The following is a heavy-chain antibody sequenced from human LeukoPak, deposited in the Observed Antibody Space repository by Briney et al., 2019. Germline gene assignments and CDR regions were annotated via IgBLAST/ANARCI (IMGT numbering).Heavy chain of an antibody. V-gene: IGHV3-48*03. Sequence: GGSLRLSCAASGFTFSSYEMNWVRQAPGKGLEWVSYISSSGSTIYYADSVKGRFTISRDNAKNSLYLQMNSLRAEDTAVYYCARGLSGDVVGSLADYWRQGTLVTVSS. J-gene: IGHJ4*02. CDR2: ISSSGSTI. CDR3: ARGLSGDVVGSLADY. D-gene: IGHD2-21*01. CDR1: GFTFSSYE.